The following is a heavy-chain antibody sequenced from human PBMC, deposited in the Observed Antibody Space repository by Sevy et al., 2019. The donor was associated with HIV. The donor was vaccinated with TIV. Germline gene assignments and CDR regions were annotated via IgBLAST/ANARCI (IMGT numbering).Heavy chain of an antibody. V-gene: IGHV1-18*01. D-gene: IGHD3-10*01. CDR1: GYTFTSYG. CDR3: AIPNYDGSGSSLAN. CDR2: ISAYNGNT. Sequence: ASVKVSCKASGYTFTSYGISWVRQAPGQGLEWMGWISAYNGNTNYAQKLQGRVTMTTDTSTSTAYMELRSLGSDDTAVYYCAIPNYDGSGSSLANWGQGTLVTVSS. J-gene: IGHJ4*02.